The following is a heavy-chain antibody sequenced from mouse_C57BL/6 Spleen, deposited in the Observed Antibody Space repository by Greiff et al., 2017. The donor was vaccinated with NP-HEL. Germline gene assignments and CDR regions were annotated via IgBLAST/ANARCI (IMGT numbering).Heavy chain of an antibody. CDR2: FYPGSGSI. D-gene: IGHD1-1*01. J-gene: IGHJ1*03. CDR3: ARHGITTVAERGYFDV. CDR1: GYTFTEYT. Sequence: VKLVESGAELVKPGASVKLSCKASGYTFTEYTIHWVKQRSGQGLEWIGWFYPGSGSIKYNEKFKDKATLTADKSSSTVYMELSRLTSEDSAVYFCARHGITTVAERGYFDVWGTGTTVTVSS. V-gene: IGHV1-62-2*01.